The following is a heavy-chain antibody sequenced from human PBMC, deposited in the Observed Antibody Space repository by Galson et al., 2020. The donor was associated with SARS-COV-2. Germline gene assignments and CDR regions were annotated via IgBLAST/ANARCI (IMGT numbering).Heavy chain of an antibody. D-gene: IGHD7-27*01. J-gene: IGHJ4*02. V-gene: IGHV3-23*01. CDR1: GFTFSSYA. Sequence: GESLKLSCAASGFTFSSYAMSWVRQAPGKGLEWVSGIHDSGGSTYYADSVKGRFTISRDNSKNTLFLQMNSLRAEDTAVYYCAKATRTSWATFDYWGQGTLVTVSS. CDR2: IHDSGGST. CDR3: AKATRTSWATFDY.